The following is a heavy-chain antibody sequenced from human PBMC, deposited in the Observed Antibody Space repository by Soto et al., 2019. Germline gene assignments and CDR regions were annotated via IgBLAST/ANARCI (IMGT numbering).Heavy chain of an antibody. D-gene: IGHD3-22*01. V-gene: IGHV3-33*01. CDR1: GFTFSSYG. Sequence: GGSLRLSCAASGFTFSSYGMHWVRQAPGKGLEWVAVIWYDGSNKYYADSVKGRFTISRDNSKNTLYLQMNSLRAEDTAVYYCARDYYDSSGYVARSYSGMDVGGQGTTVTVPS. CDR3: ARDYYDSSGYVARSYSGMDV. CDR2: IWYDGSNK. J-gene: IGHJ6*02.